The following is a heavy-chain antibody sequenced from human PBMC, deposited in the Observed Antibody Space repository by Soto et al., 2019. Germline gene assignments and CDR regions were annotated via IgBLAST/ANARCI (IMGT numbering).Heavy chain of an antibody. V-gene: IGHV1-18*01. Sequence: ASVKVSCKASGYTFTSYGISWVRQAPGQGLEWMGWISAYNGNTNYAQKLQGRVTMTTDTSTSTAYMELRSLRSDDTAVYYCARDSSDMVVVPAAGSYGMDVWGQGTTVTVSS. J-gene: IGHJ6*01. CDR1: GYTFTSYG. D-gene: IGHD2-2*01. CDR3: ARDSSDMVVVPAAGSYGMDV. CDR2: ISAYNGNT.